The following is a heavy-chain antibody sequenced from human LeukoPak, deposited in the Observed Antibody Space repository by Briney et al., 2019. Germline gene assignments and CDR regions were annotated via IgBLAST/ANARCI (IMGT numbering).Heavy chain of an antibody. CDR1: GFTFNTYA. CDR2: ISYDGGSK. D-gene: IGHD3-10*01. CDR3: ARDANPFGWGMTLNWFDP. J-gene: IGHJ5*02. Sequence: PGGSLRLSCTASGFTFNTYAFHWVRQTPGKGLEWLAAISYDGGSKYYAESLEGRFTISRDNGKNTLYLQMNSLRPDDTGIFYCARDANPFGWGMTLNWFDPWGQGTLVTVSS. V-gene: IGHV3-30*04.